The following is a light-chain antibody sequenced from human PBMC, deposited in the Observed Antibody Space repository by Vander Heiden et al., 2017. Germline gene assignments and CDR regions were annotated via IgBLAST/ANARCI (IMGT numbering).Light chain of an antibody. CDR1: QDISNY. CDR3: QQYNNLLFT. Sequence: DIHLTQSPSSLSASVGDRVTITCQASQDISNYLNWYQQKPGKAPKLLIYDASNLETGVPSRFSGSGSGTDFNFTISSLQPEDIATFYCQQYNNLLFTFGPGTKVDIK. J-gene: IGKJ3*01. V-gene: IGKV1-33*01. CDR2: DAS.